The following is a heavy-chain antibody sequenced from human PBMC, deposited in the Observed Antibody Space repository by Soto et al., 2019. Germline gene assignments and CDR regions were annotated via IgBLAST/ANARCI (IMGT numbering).Heavy chain of an antibody. V-gene: IGHV3-48*02. J-gene: IGHJ6*02. CDR3: ARDSRGWYAFYCGMDV. CDR2: ISSSSSTI. D-gene: IGHD6-19*01. Sequence: EVQLVESGGGLVQPGGSLRLSCAASGFTFSSYSMNWVRQAPGKGLEWVSYISSSSSTIYYADSVKGRFTISRDNAKNSLYLQMNSLRDEDTAVYYCARDSRGWYAFYCGMDVWGQGTTGTVSS. CDR1: GFTFSSYS.